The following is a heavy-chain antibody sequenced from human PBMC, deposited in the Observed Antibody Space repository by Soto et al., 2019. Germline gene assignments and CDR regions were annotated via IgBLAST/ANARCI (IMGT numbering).Heavy chain of an antibody. J-gene: IGHJ4*02. CDR2: MYSDGRT. Sequence: PGGSLRLSCAAPGLTVSTNYMSWVRQAPGKGLEWVSIMYSDGRTYHADSVKGRFTISRDNSKNLLYLQMNSLRAEDTAVYYCGRVTPLPFDSWGQGSLVPVSS. CDR1: GLTVSTNY. D-gene: IGHD2-15*01. CDR3: GRVTPLPFDS. V-gene: IGHV3-66*01.